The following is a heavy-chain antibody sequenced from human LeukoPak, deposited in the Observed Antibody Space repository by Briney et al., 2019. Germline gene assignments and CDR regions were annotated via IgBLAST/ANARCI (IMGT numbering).Heavy chain of an antibody. D-gene: IGHD3-10*01. CDR2: TYYRSKCYN. Sequence: SQTLSLTCAISGDSVSSNSAAWNCIRQSQSRDLVSLGRTYYRSKCYNDSVVCVKSRITINPDTSKYQFNLQLNSVTLEVKAVYYCAREQDGSGGPRFGYWGQGTLVTVSS. CDR3: AREQDGSGGPRFGY. CDR1: GDSVSSNSAA. J-gene: IGHJ4*02. V-gene: IGHV6-1*01.